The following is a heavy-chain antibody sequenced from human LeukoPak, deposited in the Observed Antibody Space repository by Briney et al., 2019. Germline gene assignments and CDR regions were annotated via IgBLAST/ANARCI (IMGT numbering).Heavy chain of an antibody. D-gene: IGHD2-15*01. CDR3: ARGHGVVLGYFDC. CDR1: GGSISSGGYY. V-gene: IGHV4-31*03. Sequence: SETLSLTCTVSGGSISSGGYYWSWIRQHPGKGLEWIGYIYYSGSTYYNPSLKSRVTISVDTSKNQFSLKLSSVTAADTAVYYCARGHGVVLGYFDCWGQGSLVTVSS. J-gene: IGHJ4*02. CDR2: IYYSGST.